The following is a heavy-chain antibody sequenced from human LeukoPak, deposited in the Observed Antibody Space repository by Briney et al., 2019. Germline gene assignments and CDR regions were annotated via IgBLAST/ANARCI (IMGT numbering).Heavy chain of an antibody. V-gene: IGHV3-53*01. D-gene: IGHD2-8*01. CDR3: ARGLGYCTSTTSLLPFDS. Sequence: PGGSLRLSCAASGFTVSTYYMTWVRQAPGKGLEFVSVSYSGGSTYYADSVKGRFTVSRDNPKNTRHLQMNSLSAEDTAMYYCARGLGYCTSTTSLLPFDSWGQGPLVTVSS. J-gene: IGHJ4*02. CDR1: GFTVSTYY. CDR2: SYSGGST.